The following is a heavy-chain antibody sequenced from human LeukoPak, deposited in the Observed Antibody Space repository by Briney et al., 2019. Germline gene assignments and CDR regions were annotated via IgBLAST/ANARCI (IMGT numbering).Heavy chain of an antibody. CDR3: ARQEYCSGGSCYTWFDP. Sequence: GESLKISCKGSGYSINNYWIGWVRQMPGKGLEWMGIIYPADSDIRYSPSFQGQVTISADKSISTACLQWSSLKASDTAIYYCARQEYCSGGSCYTWFDPWRQGTLVIVSS. CDR1: GYSINNYW. J-gene: IGHJ5*02. CDR2: IYPADSDI. V-gene: IGHV5-51*01. D-gene: IGHD2-15*01.